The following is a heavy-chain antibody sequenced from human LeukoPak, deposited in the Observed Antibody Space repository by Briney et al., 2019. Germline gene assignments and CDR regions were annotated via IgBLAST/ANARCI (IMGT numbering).Heavy chain of an antibody. Sequence: GGSLRLSCAASGFTFSSYSMNWVRQAPGKGLEWVSYISSSSSTIYYADSVEGRFTISRDNAKNSLYLQMNSLRAEDTAVYYCARVGYSYGHDYWGQGTLVTVSS. D-gene: IGHD5-18*01. J-gene: IGHJ4*02. CDR3: ARVGYSYGHDY. V-gene: IGHV3-48*01. CDR2: ISSSSSTI. CDR1: GFTFSSYS.